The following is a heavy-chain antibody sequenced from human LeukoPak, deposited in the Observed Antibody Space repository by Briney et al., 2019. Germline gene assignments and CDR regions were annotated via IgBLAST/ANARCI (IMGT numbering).Heavy chain of an antibody. V-gene: IGHV1-2*02. CDR2: INPNSGGT. Sequence: ASVRVSCKASGYTFTAYYMHWVRQAPGQGLEWMGWINPNSGGTNYAQKFQGRVTMTRDTSISTAYMELSRLRSDDTAVYYCAPTVAGTGSDYWGQGALVTVSS. J-gene: IGHJ4*02. CDR3: APTVAGTGSDY. D-gene: IGHD6-19*01. CDR1: GYTFTAYY.